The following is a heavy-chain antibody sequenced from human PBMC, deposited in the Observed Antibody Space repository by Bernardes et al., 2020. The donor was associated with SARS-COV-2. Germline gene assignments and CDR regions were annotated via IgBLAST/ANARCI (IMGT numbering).Heavy chain of an antibody. CDR1: GGSISSGGSY. J-gene: IGHJ4*02. CDR2: IFYSGTT. V-gene: IGHV4-31*03. Sequence: SETLSLTRTVSGGSISSGGSYWSWIRQHPGKGLEWIGYIFYSGTTYYSPSLNSRVSISIDRSKNQFSLKLRSVTAADTAVYYCAKERGHIDSWGQGTLVTVSS. CDR3: AKERGHIDS. D-gene: IGHD3-10*01.